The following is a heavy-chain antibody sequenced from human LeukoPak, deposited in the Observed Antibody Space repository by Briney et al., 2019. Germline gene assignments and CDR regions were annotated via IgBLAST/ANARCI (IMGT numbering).Heavy chain of an antibody. V-gene: IGHV3-23*01. CDR1: GFTFSSYA. CDR2: ISGSGGST. J-gene: IGHJ4*02. D-gene: IGHD3-10*02. Sequence: GGSLRLSCAASGFTFSSYAMSWVRQAPGKGLDWVSAISGSGGSTYYADSVKGRFTISRDNSKNTLYLQMNSLRAEDTAVYYCAKDHVLAPWTPFDYWGQGTLVTVSS. CDR3: AKDHVLAPWTPFDY.